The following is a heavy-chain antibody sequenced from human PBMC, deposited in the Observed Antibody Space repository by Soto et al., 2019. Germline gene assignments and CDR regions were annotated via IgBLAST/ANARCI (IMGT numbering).Heavy chain of an antibody. CDR1: GFTFTTYA. CDR3: AKDKDTTFSPQDY. J-gene: IGHJ4*02. Sequence: EVQLLESGGDLVQPGGSLRLSCAASGFTFTTYAMTWVRQAPGKGLEWVSAISGSGGSTYYADSVKGRFTISRDNSKNTLYLQMNSLRAEDTAVYYCAKDKDTTFSPQDYGGQGTLGTVSS. V-gene: IGHV3-23*01. D-gene: IGHD2-15*01. CDR2: ISGSGGST.